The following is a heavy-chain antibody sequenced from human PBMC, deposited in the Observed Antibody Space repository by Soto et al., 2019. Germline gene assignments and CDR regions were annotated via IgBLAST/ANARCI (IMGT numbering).Heavy chain of an antibody. J-gene: IGHJ4*02. Sequence: QVQLQESGPGLVKPSQTLSLTCTVSGGSISSGGYYWSWIRQHPGKGLEWIGYIYYSGSTYYHPSLKSRVTITVDTSKNQFSLKLSSVTAADTAVYYCARAAAADYYDSSGYSPFDYWGQGTLVTVSS. D-gene: IGHD3-22*01. V-gene: IGHV4-31*03. CDR3: ARAAAADYYDSSGYSPFDY. CDR2: IYYSGST. CDR1: GGSISSGGYY.